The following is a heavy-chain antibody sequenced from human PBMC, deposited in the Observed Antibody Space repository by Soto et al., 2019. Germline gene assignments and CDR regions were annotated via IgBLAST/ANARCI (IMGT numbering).Heavy chain of an antibody. D-gene: IGHD6-13*01. V-gene: IGHV3-15*07. CDR3: TTDFLSIAAAGDYYYGMDV. Sequence: GGSLRLSCAASGFTFSNAWMNWVRQAPGKGLEWVGRIKSKTDGGTTDYAAPVKGRFTISRDDSKNTLYLQMNSLKTEDTAVYYCTTDFLSIAAAGDYYYGMDVWGQGTTVTVSS. CDR2: IKSKTDGGTT. CDR1: GFTFSNAW. J-gene: IGHJ6*02.